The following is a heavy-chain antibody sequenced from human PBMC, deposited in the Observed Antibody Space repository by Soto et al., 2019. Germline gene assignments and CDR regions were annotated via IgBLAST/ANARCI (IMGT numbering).Heavy chain of an antibody. D-gene: IGHD3-10*01. CDR3: ARILGTIITEGFDY. J-gene: IGHJ4*02. CDR1: GYTFTSYA. V-gene: IGHV1-3*01. Sequence: QVQLVQSGAEVKKPGASVKVSCKASGYTFTSYAMHWVRQAPGQRLEWMGWINAGNGNTKYSQKFQGRVTITRDTSASTAYIELSSLRSEDTAVYYCARILGTIITEGFDYWGQGTLVTVSS. CDR2: INAGNGNT.